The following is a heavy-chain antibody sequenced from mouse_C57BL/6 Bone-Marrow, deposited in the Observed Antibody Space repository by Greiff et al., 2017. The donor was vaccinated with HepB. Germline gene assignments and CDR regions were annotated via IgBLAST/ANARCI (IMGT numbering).Heavy chain of an antibody. J-gene: IGHJ4*01. CDR1: GFSLTSYG. Sequence: QVQLKQSGPGLVAPSQSLSITCTVSGFSLTSYGVHWVRQPPGKGLEWLVVIWSDGSTTYNSALKSRLSISKDNSKSQVFLKMNSLQTDDTAMYYCDRDFSSNYVGYAIDYWGQGTSVTVSS. CDR3: DRDFSSNYVGYAIDY. D-gene: IGHD2-5*01. V-gene: IGHV2-6*03. CDR2: IWSDGST.